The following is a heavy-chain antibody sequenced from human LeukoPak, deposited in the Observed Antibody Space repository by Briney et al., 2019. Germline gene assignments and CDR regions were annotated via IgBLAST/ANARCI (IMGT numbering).Heavy chain of an antibody. CDR1: GYTFTGHY. V-gene: IGHV1-2*02. CDR2: INPNSGGT. Sequence: GASVNVSCKASGYTFTGHYMHWVRQAPGQGLEWMGWINPNSGGTNYAQKFQGRVTMTRDTSISTAYMELSRLRSDDTAVYYCAREGKYYDFWGHYMDVWGKGTTVTVSS. J-gene: IGHJ6*03. D-gene: IGHD3-3*01. CDR3: AREGKYYDFWGHYMDV.